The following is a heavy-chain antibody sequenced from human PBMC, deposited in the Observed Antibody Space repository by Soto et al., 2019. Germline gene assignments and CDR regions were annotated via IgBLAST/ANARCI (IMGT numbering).Heavy chain of an antibody. Sequence: ASLKVSCNSSGYAFTGYYIHWVRQAPGQGLEWMGWINPKSGDTNYAQKFQGRVTMTRETSFSKAYMELRSLRSDDTAVYYCATIYSYVYXWGQVTLFTVSX. D-gene: IGHD5-18*01. CDR1: GYAFTGYY. V-gene: IGHV1-2*02. CDR3: ATIYSYVYX. CDR2: INPKSGDT. J-gene: IGHJ4*02.